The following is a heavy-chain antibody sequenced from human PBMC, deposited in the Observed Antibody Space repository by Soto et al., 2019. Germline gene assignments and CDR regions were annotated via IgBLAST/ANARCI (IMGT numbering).Heavy chain of an antibody. D-gene: IGHD3-10*01. Sequence: GGSLRLSCAASGFTFSSYAMSWVRQAPGKGLEWVSAISGSGGSTYYADSVKGRFTISRDNSKNTLYLQMNSLRAEDTAVYYCAKEGVTMVRGASQYYMDVWGKGTTVTVSS. CDR2: ISGSGGST. CDR1: GFTFSSYA. CDR3: AKEGVTMVRGASQYYMDV. J-gene: IGHJ6*03. V-gene: IGHV3-23*01.